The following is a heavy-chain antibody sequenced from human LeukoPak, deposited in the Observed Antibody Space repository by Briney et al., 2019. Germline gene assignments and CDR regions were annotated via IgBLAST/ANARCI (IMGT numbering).Heavy chain of an antibody. D-gene: IGHD3-22*01. CDR1: GYSISSGYY. J-gene: IGHJ4*02. CDR3: ARRKGDTYYYDSSGYRYYFDY. CDR2: IYHSGST. Sequence: PSETLSLTCAVSGYSISSGYYRGWIRQPPGKGVEWIGIIYHSGSTYYNPSLKSRVTISVDTSKNQFSLKLSSVTAADTAVYYCARRKGDTYYYDSSGYRYYFDYWAQGTLVTVSS. V-gene: IGHV4-38-2*01.